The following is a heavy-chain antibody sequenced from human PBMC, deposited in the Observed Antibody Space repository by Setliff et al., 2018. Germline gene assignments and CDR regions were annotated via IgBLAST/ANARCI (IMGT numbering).Heavy chain of an antibody. CDR3: RLWFGELSRDY. J-gene: IGHJ4*02. V-gene: IGHV3-53*01. CDR2: LSGDGNA. D-gene: IGHD3-10*01. CDR1: GFTVSSSD. Sequence: GGSLRLSCATSGFTVSSSDMSWVRQAPGKGLEWISVLSGDGNAYYADSVKGRFTISGDTSKNALYLQMNSLKAEDTAVYYCRLWFGELSRDYWGPGTLVTVSS.